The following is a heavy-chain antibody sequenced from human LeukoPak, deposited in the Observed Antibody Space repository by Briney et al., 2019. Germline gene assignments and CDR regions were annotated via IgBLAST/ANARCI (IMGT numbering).Heavy chain of an antibody. CDR2: ISYSGST. D-gene: IGHD3-22*01. Sequence: PSETLSLTCTVSGVSITSDYWSWIRQPPGKGLEWIGYISYSGSTSYDPSLKSRVTISGDSSKKQFSLKLSSVTAADTAVYYCARFYYDSRGYWYYFDYWGQGTLVTVSS. CDR1: GVSITSDY. CDR3: ARFYYDSRGYWYYFDY. J-gene: IGHJ4*02. V-gene: IGHV4-59*08.